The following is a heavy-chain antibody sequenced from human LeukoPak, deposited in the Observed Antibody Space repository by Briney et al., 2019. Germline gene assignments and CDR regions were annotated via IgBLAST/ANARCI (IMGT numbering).Heavy chain of an antibody. V-gene: IGHV3-11*01. CDR1: GFTFSDYY. D-gene: IGHD3-3*01. J-gene: IGHJ4*02. Sequence: GGSLRLSCAASGFTFSDYYTSWIRQAPGKGLEWVSYISSSGSTIYYADSVKGRFTISRDNAKNSLYLQMNSLRAEDTAVYYCARVFEDVPQFDYWGQGTLVTVSS. CDR2: ISSSGSTI. CDR3: ARVFEDVPQFDY.